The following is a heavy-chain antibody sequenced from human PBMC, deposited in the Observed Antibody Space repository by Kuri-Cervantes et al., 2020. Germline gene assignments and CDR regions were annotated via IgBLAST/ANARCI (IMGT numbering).Heavy chain of an antibody. CDR3: ARSELDSGSPYYYYYGMDV. CDR2: ISSSSSYI. CDR1: GCTVSDSY. D-gene: IGHD1-26*01. J-gene: IGHJ6*02. V-gene: IGHV3-21*01. Sequence: GGSLRLSCEVSGCTVSDSYMSWVRQAPGKGLEWVSSISSSSSYIYYADSVKGRFTISRDNAENSLYLQMNSLRDEDTAVYYCARSELDSGSPYYYYYGMDVWGQGTTVTVSS.